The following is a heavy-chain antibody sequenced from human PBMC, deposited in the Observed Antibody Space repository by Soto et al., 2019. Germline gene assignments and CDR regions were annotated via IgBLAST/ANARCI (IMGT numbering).Heavy chain of an antibody. D-gene: IGHD4-17*01. J-gene: IGHJ5*02. Sequence: ASVKVSCKASGGTFSSYAISWVRQAPGQGLEWMGGIIPIFGTANYAQKFQGRVTITADESTSTAYMELSSLRSEDTAVYYCARDYVGYGDYVPDSGYNWFDPWGQGTLVTVSS. V-gene: IGHV1-69*13. CDR2: IIPIFGTA. CDR3: ARDYVGYGDYVPDSGYNWFDP. CDR1: GGTFSSYA.